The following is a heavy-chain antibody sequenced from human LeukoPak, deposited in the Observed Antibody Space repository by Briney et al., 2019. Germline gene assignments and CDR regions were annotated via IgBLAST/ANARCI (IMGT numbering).Heavy chain of an antibody. CDR1: GFNFRAYW. D-gene: IGHD2-2*02. J-gene: IGHJ4*02. Sequence: GGSLRLSCTTSGFNFRAYWMAWVRKAPGKGLEWVSAISGSGGSTYYADSVKGRFTISRDNSKNTLYLRMNSLRAEDTAVYYCAKEEPRYCSSTSCYTGFDYWGQGTLVTVSS. CDR3: AKEEPRYCSSTSCYTGFDY. CDR2: ISGSGGST. V-gene: IGHV3-23*01.